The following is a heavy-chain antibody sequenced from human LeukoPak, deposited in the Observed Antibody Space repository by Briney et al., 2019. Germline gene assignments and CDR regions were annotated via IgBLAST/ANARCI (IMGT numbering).Heavy chain of an antibody. CDR1: GGSISSGGYY. J-gene: IGHJ6*02. CDR3: ARDGWTTVTTYGMDV. V-gene: IGHV4-61*02. D-gene: IGHD4-17*01. Sequence: SETLSLTCTVSGGSISSGGYYWSWIRQPAGQGLEWIGRIYTSGSTNYNPSLKSRVTMSVDTSKNQFSLKLSSVTAADTAVYYCARDGWTTVTTYGMDVWGQGTTVTVSS. CDR2: IYTSGST.